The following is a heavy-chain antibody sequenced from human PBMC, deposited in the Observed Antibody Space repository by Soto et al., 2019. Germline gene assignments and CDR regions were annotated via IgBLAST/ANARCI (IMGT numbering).Heavy chain of an antibody. CDR2: IYSSGST. CDR1: GGSISGDHY. CDR3: ARNRYGMHV. V-gene: IGHV4-30-4*01. Sequence: PSLTCTVSGGSISGDHYWSWIRQPPGKGLEWIGYIYSSGSTYYKPSLKSRVSVSVDTSKKQFYMKLNSVTAADTAVYYCARNRYGMHVWGQGTTVTVSS. J-gene: IGHJ6*02.